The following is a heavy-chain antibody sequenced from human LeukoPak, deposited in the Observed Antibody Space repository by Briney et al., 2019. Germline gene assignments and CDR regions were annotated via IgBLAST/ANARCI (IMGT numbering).Heavy chain of an antibody. CDR1: GGSISSGSYY. CDR2: IYTSGST. CDR3: ARDSTTTVTIFDY. J-gene: IGHJ4*02. D-gene: IGHD4-17*01. Sequence: SETLPLTCTVSGGSISSGSYYWSWIRQPAGKGLEWIGRIYTSGSTDYNPSLKSRVTVSVDTSKNQFSLKLSSVTAADTAVYYCARDSTTTVTIFDYWGQGTLVTVSS. V-gene: IGHV4-61*02.